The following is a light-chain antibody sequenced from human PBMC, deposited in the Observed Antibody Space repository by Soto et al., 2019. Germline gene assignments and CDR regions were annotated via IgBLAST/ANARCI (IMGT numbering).Light chain of an antibody. CDR1: QSVGSSY. V-gene: IGKV3-20*01. CDR2: AAS. CDR3: HQYDSTRSSWT. Sequence: VLTQSPGTLPLSPGGRATLSCRASQSVGSSYLAWFQQKPGKAPRLLIYAASSRATGIPERFSGSGSGTDFTLNISRLEPEDFAVYFCHQYDSTRSSWTCGQGTQVDIK. J-gene: IGKJ1*01.